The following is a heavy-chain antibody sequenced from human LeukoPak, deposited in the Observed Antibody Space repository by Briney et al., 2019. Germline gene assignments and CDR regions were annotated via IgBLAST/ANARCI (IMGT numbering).Heavy chain of an antibody. V-gene: IGHV4-34*01. CDR1: GGSFSGYY. CDR2: INHSGST. D-gene: IGHD6-19*01. CDR3: ARGYSSGFFDY. J-gene: IGHJ4*02. Sequence: SETLSLTCAVYGGSFSGYYWSWIRQPPGKGLEWIGEINHSGSTNYNPSLKSRVTISVDTSKNQFSLKLSSVTAADTAVYYCARGYSSGFFDYWGQGTLVTVSS.